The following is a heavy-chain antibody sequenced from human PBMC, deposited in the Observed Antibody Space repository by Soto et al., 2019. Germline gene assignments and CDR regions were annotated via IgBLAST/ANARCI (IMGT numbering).Heavy chain of an antibody. J-gene: IGHJ6*02. CDR2: INPNSGGT. V-gene: IGHV1-2*02. CDR1: GYTFTGYY. CDR3: ARGAPVLRYFGWLPNYYYYCMDV. Sequence: ASVKVSCKASGYTFTGYYMHWVRQAPGQGHEWMGWINPNSGGTKYAQKFQGRVTMTRDTSISTVYMELSRLRSDDTAVYYCARGAPVLRYFGWLPNYYYYCMDVWGQGTTVTVSS. D-gene: IGHD3-9*01.